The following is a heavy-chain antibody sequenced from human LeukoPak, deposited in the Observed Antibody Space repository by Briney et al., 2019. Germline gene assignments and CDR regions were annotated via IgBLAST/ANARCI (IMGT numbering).Heavy chain of an antibody. CDR3: ARRAQQQLVGNAFDI. CDR2: IIPILGIA. V-gene: IGHV1-69*04. Sequence: ASVKVSCKASGGTFSSYAISWVRQAPGQGLEWMGRIIPILGIANYAQKFQGRVTITADKSTSTAYMELSSLRSEDTAVYYCARRAQQQLVGNAFDIWGQGTMVTVSS. CDR1: GGTFSSYA. D-gene: IGHD6-13*01. J-gene: IGHJ3*02.